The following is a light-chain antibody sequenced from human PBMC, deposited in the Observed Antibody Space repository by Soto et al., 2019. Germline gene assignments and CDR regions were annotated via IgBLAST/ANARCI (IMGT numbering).Light chain of an antibody. CDR3: QQYNSYPYT. CDR2: KAS. J-gene: IGKJ2*01. Sequence: DIQMTQSPSILSASVRDRVTITCRASQYISSWLAWYQQKPGKAPKVLIYKASNLESGVPSRFSGGGSGTEFTLTISSLQPDDFAPYYCQQYNSYPYTFGQGTKLEIK. V-gene: IGKV1-5*03. CDR1: QYISSW.